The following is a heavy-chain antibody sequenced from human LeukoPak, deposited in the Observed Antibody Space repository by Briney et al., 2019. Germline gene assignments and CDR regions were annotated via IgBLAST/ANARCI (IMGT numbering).Heavy chain of an antibody. CDR3: AREPLGYSSSWYLTDNWFDP. J-gene: IGHJ5*02. V-gene: IGHV4-34*01. Sequence: SETQSLTCAVYGGSFSGYFWSWIRQPPGKGLEWIGEINHSGSINYNPSLKSRVTISVDTSKSQFSLKLSSVTAADTAVYFCAREPLGYSSSWYLTDNWFDPWGQGTLVTVSS. D-gene: IGHD6-13*01. CDR1: GGSFSGYF. CDR2: INHSGSI.